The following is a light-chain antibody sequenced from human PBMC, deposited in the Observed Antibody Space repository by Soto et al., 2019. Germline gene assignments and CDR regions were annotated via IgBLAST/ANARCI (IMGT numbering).Light chain of an antibody. V-gene: IGLV1-51*01. CDR2: DNN. Sequence: QSVLTHPPSVSAAPGQKVTISCSGSSSNIGNNYVSWYQQLPGTAPKLLIYDNNKRPSGIPDRFSGSKSGTSASLAISGLRSDDEADYFCATWDDSLNGFYVFGTGTKVTVL. J-gene: IGLJ1*01. CDR1: SSNIGNNY. CDR3: ATWDDSLNGFYV.